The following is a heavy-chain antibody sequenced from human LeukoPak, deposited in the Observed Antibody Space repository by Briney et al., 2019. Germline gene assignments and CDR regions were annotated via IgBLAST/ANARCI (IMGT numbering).Heavy chain of an antibody. V-gene: IGHV4-34*01. CDR3: ARDYGDYYYYYGMDV. J-gene: IGHJ6*02. Sequence: PSETLSLTCAVYGGSFSGYYWSWIRQPPGKGLEWIGEINHSGSTNYNPSLKSRVTISVDTSKNQFSLKLSSVTAADTAVYHCARDYGDYYYYYGMDVWGQGTTVTVSS. CDR2: INHSGST. CDR1: GGSFSGYY. D-gene: IGHD4-17*01.